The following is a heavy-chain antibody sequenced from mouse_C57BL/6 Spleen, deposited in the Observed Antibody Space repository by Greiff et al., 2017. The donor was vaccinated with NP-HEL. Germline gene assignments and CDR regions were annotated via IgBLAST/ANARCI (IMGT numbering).Heavy chain of an antibody. CDR2: IYPGDGDT. V-gene: IGHV1-82*01. J-gene: IGHJ1*03. D-gene: IGHD1-1*01. CDR1: GYAFSSSW. CDR3: ARFTTVPDWYFDV. Sequence: VKLVESGPELVKPGASVKISCKASGYAFSSSWMNWVKQRPGKGLEWIGRIYPGDGDTNYNGKFKGKATLTADKSSSTAYMQLSSLTSEDSAVYFCARFTTVPDWYFDVWGTGTTVTVSS.